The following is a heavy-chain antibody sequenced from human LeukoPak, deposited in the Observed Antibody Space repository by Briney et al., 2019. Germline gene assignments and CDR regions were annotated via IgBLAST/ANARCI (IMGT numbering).Heavy chain of an antibody. CDR1: GYTFTSYG. D-gene: IGHD2-21*01. V-gene: IGHV1-18*01. CDR3: ARESPYSLYFDY. CDR2: ISAYNGNT. Sequence: ASVKVSCSASGYTFTSYGISWVRQAPGQGLEWMGWISAYNGNTNYAQKLQCRVTMTTDTSTSTAYMELRSLRSDDTAVYYCARESPYSLYFDYWGQGTLVTVSS. J-gene: IGHJ4*02.